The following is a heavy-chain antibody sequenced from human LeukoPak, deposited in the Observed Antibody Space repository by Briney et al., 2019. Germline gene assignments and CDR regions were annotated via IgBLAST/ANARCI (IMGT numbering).Heavy chain of an antibody. CDR3: ARGDVDYYFDY. V-gene: IGHV4-34*01. CDR1: GGSFSGYY. Sequence: SETLSLTCAVYGGSFSGYYWSWIRQPPGKGLEWIGEINHSGSTNYNPSLKSRVTISVDTSKNQFSLKLSSVTAADTAVYYCARGDVDYYFDYWGQGTLVTVSS. CDR2: INHSGST. D-gene: IGHD2-15*01. J-gene: IGHJ4*02.